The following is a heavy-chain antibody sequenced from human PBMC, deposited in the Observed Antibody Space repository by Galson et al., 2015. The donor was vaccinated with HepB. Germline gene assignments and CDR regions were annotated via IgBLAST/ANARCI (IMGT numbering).Heavy chain of an antibody. J-gene: IGHJ4*02. D-gene: IGHD5/OR15-5a*01. CDR1: GGSIGSYY. CDR3: ARGVPGDY. Sequence: ETLSLTCTVSGGSIGSYYWSWIRQPPGKGLEWIGYIYYSGSTNYNPSLKSRVTISVDTSKNQFSLKLSSVTAADTAVYYCARGVPGDYWGQGTLVTVSS. CDR2: IYYSGST. V-gene: IGHV4-59*01.